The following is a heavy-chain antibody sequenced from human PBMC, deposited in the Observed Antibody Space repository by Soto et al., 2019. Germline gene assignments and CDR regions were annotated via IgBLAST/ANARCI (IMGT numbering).Heavy chain of an antibody. V-gene: IGHV1-46*01. CDR3: ARGGHVVVVTAALDF. D-gene: IGHD2-21*02. J-gene: IGHJ4*02. CDR2: VNPSGGHT. CDR1: GDTFTDYY. Sequence: QVQLVQSGAEVKKPGASVKVCCKASGDTFTDYYIHWVRQAPGQGLEWMGTVNPSGGHTTYGQHFLGRMTMTRDTSTSTLYMERTSLTSEDTAVYYCARGGHVVVVTAALDFWGQGTLVTVSS.